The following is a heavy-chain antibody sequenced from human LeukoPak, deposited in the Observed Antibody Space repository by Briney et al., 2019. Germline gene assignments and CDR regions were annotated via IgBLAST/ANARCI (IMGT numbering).Heavy chain of an antibody. V-gene: IGHV3-30-3*01. CDR2: ISYDGSNK. Sequence: PGRSLRLSCAASGFTFSSYAMHWVRQAPGKGLERVAVISYDGSNKYYENSVKGRLTISRDNSRNTLYPQLNSLRAEDTAVYDCARELELAVAAPFDYWGQGTLVTVSS. D-gene: IGHD6-19*01. J-gene: IGHJ4*02. CDR3: ARELELAVAAPFDY. CDR1: GFTFSSYA.